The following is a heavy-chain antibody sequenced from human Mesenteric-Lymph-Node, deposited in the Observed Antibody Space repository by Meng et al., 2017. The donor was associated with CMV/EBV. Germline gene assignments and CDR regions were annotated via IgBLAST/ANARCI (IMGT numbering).Heavy chain of an antibody. CDR2: ISDSSSYI. V-gene: IGHV3-21*01. Sequence: GESLKISCAASGFSFSRYNMNWVRQAPGKGLEWVSSISDSSSYIYYADSVKGRFTISRDNAKNSLYLQMNSLRAEDTAVYYCARSKPATVWGQGTLVTVSS. D-gene: IGHD2-2*01. J-gene: IGHJ4*02. CDR1: GFSFSRYN. CDR3: ARSKPATV.